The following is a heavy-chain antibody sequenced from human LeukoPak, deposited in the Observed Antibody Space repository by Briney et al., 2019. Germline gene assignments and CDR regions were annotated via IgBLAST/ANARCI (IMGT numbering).Heavy chain of an antibody. D-gene: IGHD1-26*01. CDR1: GFTFSSYA. J-gene: IGHJ4*02. V-gene: IGHV3-30-3*01. CDR2: ISYDGSNK. CDR3: ARDAEWELPADY. Sequence: PGGSLRLSCAASGFTFSSYAMHWVRQAPGKGLEWVAVISYDGSNKYYADSVKGRFTISRDSSKNTLYLQINSLRAEDTAVYYCARDAEWELPADYRGQGNLVTVSS.